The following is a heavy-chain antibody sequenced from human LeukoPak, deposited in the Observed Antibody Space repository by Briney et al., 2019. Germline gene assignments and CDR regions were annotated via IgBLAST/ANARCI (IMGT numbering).Heavy chain of an antibody. CDR3: ARDRPSRGYCSGRTCPLFDY. Sequence: ASVKVSCKASGYTFTSYGISWVRQAPGQGLEWMGWISAYNGNTNYAQKLQGRVTMTTDTSTSTAYMELRSLRSDDTAVYYCARDRPSRGYCSGRTCPLFDYWGQGTLVTVSS. CDR2: ISAYNGNT. D-gene: IGHD2-15*01. CDR1: GYTFTSYG. J-gene: IGHJ4*02. V-gene: IGHV1-18*04.